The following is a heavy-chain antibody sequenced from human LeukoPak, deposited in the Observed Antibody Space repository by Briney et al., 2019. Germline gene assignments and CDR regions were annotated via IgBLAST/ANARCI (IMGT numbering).Heavy chain of an antibody. CDR1: GYTFTSYD. CDR3: ARISRLYYYYGMDV. V-gene: IGHV1-8*01. CDR2: MNPNSGNT. D-gene: IGHD2-2*01. J-gene: IGHJ6*02. Sequence: GASVKVSCKASGYTFTSYDINWVRQATGQGLEWMGWMNPNSGNTGYAQKFQGRVTMTRNTSISTAYMELSSLRSEDTAVYYCARISRLYYYYGMDVWGQGTTVTVSS.